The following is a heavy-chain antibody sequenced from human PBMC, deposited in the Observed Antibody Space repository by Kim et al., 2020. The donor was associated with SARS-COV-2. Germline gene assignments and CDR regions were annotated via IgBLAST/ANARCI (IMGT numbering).Heavy chain of an antibody. Sequence: GGSLRLSCAASGFTFSSYGMHWVRQAPGKGLEWVAVIWYDGSNKYYADSVKGRFTISRDNSKNTLYLQMNSLRAEDTAVYYCARAPPLEWLPRLDYWGQGTLVTVSS. CDR1: GFTFSSYG. J-gene: IGHJ4*02. D-gene: IGHD3-3*01. V-gene: IGHV3-33*01. CDR3: ARAPPLEWLPRLDY. CDR2: IWYDGSNK.